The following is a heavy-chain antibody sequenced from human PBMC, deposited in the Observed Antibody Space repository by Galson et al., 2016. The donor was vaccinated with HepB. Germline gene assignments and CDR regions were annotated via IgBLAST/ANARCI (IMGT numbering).Heavy chain of an antibody. CDR1: GYTFSNFA. D-gene: IGHD6-13*01. CDR3: ARPHAITATGFGY. J-gene: IGHJ4*02. CDR2: IDAGNVNT. Sequence: SVKVSCKASGYTFSNFAIHWVRQAPGQRLEWMGWIDAGNVNTKYSPTFHGRVTITRDTSASTAYMELTSLSAEDTAVYYCARPHAITATGFGYWGQGTLVTVSS. V-gene: IGHV1-3*01.